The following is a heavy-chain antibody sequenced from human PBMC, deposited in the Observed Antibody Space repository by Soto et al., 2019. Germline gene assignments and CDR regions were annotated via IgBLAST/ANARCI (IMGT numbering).Heavy chain of an antibody. J-gene: IGHJ6*02. CDR2: TYYRSKWYN. CDR3: ARDFGCSGGSCYHLGYYYYGMDV. Sequence: SQTLSLTCAISGDSVSSNSAAWNWIRQSPSRGLEWLGSTYYRSKWYNDYAVSVKSRITINPDTSKNQFSLQLNSVTPEDTAVYYCARDFGCSGGSCYHLGYYYYGMDVWGQGTTVTVSS. CDR1: GDSVSSNSAA. V-gene: IGHV6-1*01. D-gene: IGHD2-15*01.